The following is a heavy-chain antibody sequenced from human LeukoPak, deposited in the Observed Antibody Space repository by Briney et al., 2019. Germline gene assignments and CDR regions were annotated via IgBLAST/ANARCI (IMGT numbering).Heavy chain of an antibody. CDR3: VRLDYGGNSVGWYFDY. CDR2: IYYSGST. V-gene: IGHV4-39*01. Sequence: SETLSLTCTVSGVSISSSTFHWGWIRQPPGRGLEWFGNIYYSGSTSYNPSLKSRFTISVDTSKNQFSLRVTSVTAADTAVYYCVRLDYGGNSVGWYFDYWGQGNLVTVSS. D-gene: IGHD4-23*01. J-gene: IGHJ4*02. CDR1: GVSISSSTFH.